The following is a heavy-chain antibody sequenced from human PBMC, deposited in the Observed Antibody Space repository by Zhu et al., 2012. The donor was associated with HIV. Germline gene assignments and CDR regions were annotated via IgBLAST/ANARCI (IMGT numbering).Heavy chain of an antibody. D-gene: IGHD2-21*02. Sequence: QVQLQESGSGLVKPSQTLSLTCAVSGGSISSGGYSWSWIRQPPGKGLEWIGYIYHSGSTYYNPSLKSRVTISVDRSKNQFSLKLSSVTAADTAVYYCARGGVTLLDYWGQGNPGHRLL. CDR2: IYHSGST. J-gene: IGHJ4*02. CDR3: ARGGVTLLDY. V-gene: IGHV4-30-2*01. CDR1: GGSISSGGYS.